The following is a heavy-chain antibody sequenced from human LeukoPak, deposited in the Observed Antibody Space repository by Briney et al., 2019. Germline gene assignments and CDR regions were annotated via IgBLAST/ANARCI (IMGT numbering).Heavy chain of an antibody. CDR1: GGSISSGDYY. CDR2: IYYRGST. J-gene: IGHJ3*02. V-gene: IGHV4-30-4*01. D-gene: IGHD3-10*01. Sequence: SETLSLTCNVSGGSISSGDYYWTWIRQPTGKGLEWIGHIYYRGSTYYNPSLKSRVTITLDTTKNEFSLKLSSVTAAETAVYFCARRSPNYSGSGSAFDIWGQGTMVTVSS. CDR3: ARRSPNYSGSGSAFDI.